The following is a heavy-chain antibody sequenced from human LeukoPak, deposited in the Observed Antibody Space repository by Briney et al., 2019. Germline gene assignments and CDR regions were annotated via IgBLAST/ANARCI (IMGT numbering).Heavy chain of an antibody. J-gene: IGHJ4*02. CDR3: AKDQIGWAPGYVSGPLDQ. D-gene: IGHD6-19*01. Sequence: GGSLRLSCAASGFSFTMYGIHWVRQAPGKGLEWVAVITTDGNNEYYANSVKGRFTISRDNSKNTVYLQMTSLRTEDTAVYYCAKDQIGWAPGYVSGPLDQWGQGTLVTVSS. CDR2: ITTDGNNE. V-gene: IGHV3-30*18. CDR1: GFSFTMYG.